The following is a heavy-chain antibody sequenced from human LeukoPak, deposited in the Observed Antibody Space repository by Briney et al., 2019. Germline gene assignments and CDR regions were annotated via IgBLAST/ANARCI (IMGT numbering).Heavy chain of an antibody. D-gene: IGHD6-19*01. V-gene: IGHV3-30*03. CDR1: GFTFSSYW. J-gene: IGHJ4*02. CDR3: ALHSSGWYYFDY. CDR2: ISYDGSNQ. Sequence: SGGSLRLSCAASGFTFSSYWMTWVRQAPGKGLEWVAVISYDGSNQYYADSVKGRFTISRDNSKNTLYLQMNSLRAEDTAVYYCALHSSGWYYFDYWGQGTLVTVSS.